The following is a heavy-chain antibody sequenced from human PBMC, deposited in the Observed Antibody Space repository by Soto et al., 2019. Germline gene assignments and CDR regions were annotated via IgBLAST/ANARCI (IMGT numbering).Heavy chain of an antibody. Sequence: QVQLVESGGGVVQPGRSLRLSCAASGFTFSSYAMHWVRQAPGKGLEWVAVISYDGSNKYYADSVKGRFTISRDNSKNRRYLQMNSLRAEDTAVYYCARDSAEDSTPGGWGQGTLVTVSS. CDR1: GFTFSSYA. CDR2: ISYDGSNK. J-gene: IGHJ4*02. V-gene: IGHV3-30-3*01. CDR3: ARDSAEDSTPGG. D-gene: IGHD2-2*01.